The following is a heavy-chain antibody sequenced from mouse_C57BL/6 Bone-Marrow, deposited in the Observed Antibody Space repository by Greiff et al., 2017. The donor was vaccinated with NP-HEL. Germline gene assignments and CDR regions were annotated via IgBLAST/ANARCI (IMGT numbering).Heavy chain of an antibody. V-gene: IGHV1-55*01. CDR3: ARWGSYFDY. J-gene: IGHJ2*01. CDR2: IYPGSGST. Sequence: VQLVESGAELVKPGASVKMSCKASGYTFTSYWITWVKQRPGQGLEWIGDIYPGSGSTNYNEKFKSKATLTVDTSSSTAYMQLSSLTSEDSAVYYCARWGSYFDYWGQGTTLTVSS. CDR1: GYTFTSYW.